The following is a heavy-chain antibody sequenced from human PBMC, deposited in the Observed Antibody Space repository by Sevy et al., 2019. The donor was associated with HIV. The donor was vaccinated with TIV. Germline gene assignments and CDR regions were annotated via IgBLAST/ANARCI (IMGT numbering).Heavy chain of an antibody. CDR3: ARDVCSGYAHGSLDY. CDR2: INPSGGST. CDR1: GYTFTSYY. V-gene: IGHV1-46*03. J-gene: IGHJ4*02. Sequence: ASVKVSCKASGYTFTSYYMHWVRQAPGQGLEWMGIINPSGGSTSYAQKFQGRVTMTRDTSTSTVYMELSSLRSEDTAVYYCARDVCSGYAHGSLDYWGQGTLVTVS. D-gene: IGHD5-12*01.